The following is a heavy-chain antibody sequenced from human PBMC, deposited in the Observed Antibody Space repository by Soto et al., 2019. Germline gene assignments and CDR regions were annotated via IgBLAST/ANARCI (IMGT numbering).Heavy chain of an antibody. Sequence: PSETLSLTCTVSGGSISSYYWSWIRQPPGKGLEWIGNIYHSGSTKYNPSLKSRVTISVDTSKNQFSLKVSSVTAADTAVYYCARDGGRYYGMDVWGQGTTVTVSS. CDR3: ARDGGRYYGMDV. V-gene: IGHV4-59*01. D-gene: IGHD3-3*01. J-gene: IGHJ6*02. CDR2: IYHSGST. CDR1: GGSISSYY.